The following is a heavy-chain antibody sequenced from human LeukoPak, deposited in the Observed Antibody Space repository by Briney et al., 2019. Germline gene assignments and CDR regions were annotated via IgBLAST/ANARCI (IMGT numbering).Heavy chain of an antibody. CDR2: IYHSGST. Sequence: PSQTLSLTCAVSGGSISSGGYSWSWIRQPPGKGLEWIGYIYHSGSTYYNPSLKSRVTISVDRSKNQFSLKLSSVTAADTAVYYCARLEMATKSSWFDPWGQGTLVTVSS. D-gene: IGHD5-24*01. J-gene: IGHJ5*02. V-gene: IGHV4-30-2*01. CDR3: ARLEMATKSSWFDP. CDR1: GGSISSGGYS.